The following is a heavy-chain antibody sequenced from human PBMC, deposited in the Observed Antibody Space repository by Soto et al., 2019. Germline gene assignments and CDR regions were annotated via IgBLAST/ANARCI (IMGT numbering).Heavy chain of an antibody. J-gene: IGHJ6*02. V-gene: IGHV4-31*03. CDR2: IYYSGRS. Sequence: PSETLSLTCTVSGGSISSGDYYWSWIRQHPGKGLEWIGYIYYSGRSYFNPPLKSRVTISVDTSKNQFSLNLSSVTAADTAVFYCARVQLWKYYYNGMDVWGQGTTVTVSS. CDR1: GGSISSGDYY. D-gene: IGHD5-18*01. CDR3: ARVQLWKYYYNGMDV.